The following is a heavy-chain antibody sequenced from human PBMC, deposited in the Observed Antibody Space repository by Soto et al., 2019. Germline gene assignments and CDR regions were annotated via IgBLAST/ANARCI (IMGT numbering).Heavy chain of an antibody. CDR1: SGSFSDYY. CDR3: ASSGYSSGCYMG. V-gene: IGHV4-34*01. D-gene: IGHD6-19*01. J-gene: IGHJ4*02. CDR2: INHSGST. Sequence: PSETLSLTCAVYSGSFSDYYWSWIRQPPGKGLEWIGEINHSGSTNYNPSLKSRVTISVDTSKNQFSLMLSSVTAADTAVYYCASSGYSSGCYMGWGQGTLVTVSS.